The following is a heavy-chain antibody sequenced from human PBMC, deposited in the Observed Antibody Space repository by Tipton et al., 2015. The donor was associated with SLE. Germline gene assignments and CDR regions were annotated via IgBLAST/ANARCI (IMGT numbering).Heavy chain of an antibody. J-gene: IGHJ3*02. D-gene: IGHD3-10*01. V-gene: IGHV5-51*03. CDR2: IYPGDSDT. Sequence: QSGAEVKKPGESLKISCKGSGFTFTSYWIGWVRQLPGKGLEWMGIIYPGDSDTRYSLSFQGQVTISADKSITTANLQWSSLKASDTAMYYCAKGKSGSYRDVFNIWGQGTMVTVSS. CDR3: AKGKSGSYRDVFNI. CDR1: GFTFTSYW.